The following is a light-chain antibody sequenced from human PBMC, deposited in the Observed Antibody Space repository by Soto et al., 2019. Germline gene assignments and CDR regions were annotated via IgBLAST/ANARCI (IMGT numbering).Light chain of an antibody. Sequence: QSVLTQPPSASGTPGQRVTISCSGSSSNLGSNTVNWYQQLPGTDPKLLIYTNDQRPSGVPDRFSGSKSGTSASLAISGLQFEEEADYHCSSCDDNRDAVVFGAGTKLTVL. CDR2: TND. CDR1: SSNLGSNT. CDR3: SSCDDNRDAVV. J-gene: IGLJ1*01. V-gene: IGLV1-44*01.